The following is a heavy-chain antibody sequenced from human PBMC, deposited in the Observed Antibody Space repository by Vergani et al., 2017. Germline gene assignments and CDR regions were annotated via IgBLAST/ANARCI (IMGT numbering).Heavy chain of an antibody. CDR2: ISGSGGST. V-gene: IGHV3-23*01. CDR3: AKKSADFWSGYLQGYYFDY. J-gene: IGHJ4*02. CDR1: GFTFSSYA. Sequence: EVQLLESGGGLVQPGGSLRLSCAASGFTFSSYAMSWVRQAPGKGLEWVSAISGSGGSTYYADSVKGRFTITRDNSKKTLYLQMNSLRAEDTAVYYCAKKSADFWSGYLQGYYFDYWGQGTLVTVSS. D-gene: IGHD3-3*01.